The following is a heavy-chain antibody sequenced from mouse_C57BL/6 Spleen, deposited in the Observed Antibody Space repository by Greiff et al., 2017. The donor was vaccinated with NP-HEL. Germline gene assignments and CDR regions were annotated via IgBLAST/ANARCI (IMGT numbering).Heavy chain of an antibody. CDR3: AKGVTTVVATDWYFDV. CDR2: IWRGGST. D-gene: IGHD1-1*01. CDR1: GFSLTSYG. V-gene: IGHV2-5*01. Sequence: QVQLKESGPGLVQPSQCLSITCTVSGFSLTSYGVHWVRQSPGKGLEWLGVIWRGGSTDYNAAFMSRLSITKDNSKSQVFFKMNSLQADDTAIYYCAKGVTTVVATDWYFDVWGTGTTVTVSS. J-gene: IGHJ1*03.